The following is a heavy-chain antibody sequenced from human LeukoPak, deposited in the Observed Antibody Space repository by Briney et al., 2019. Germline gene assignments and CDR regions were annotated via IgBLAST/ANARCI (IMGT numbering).Heavy chain of an antibody. CDR2: IYHSGST. D-gene: IGHD3-3*01. J-gene: IGHJ5*02. Sequence: PSQTLSLTCIVSGASISSGGYYWSWIRQPPGKGLEWIGYIYHSGSTYCNPSLKSRVTISVDRSKNQFSLKLSSVTAADTAVYYCAGMGHYDFWSGYSGAFDPWGQGTLVTVSS. V-gene: IGHV4-30-2*01. CDR1: GASISSGGYY. CDR3: AGMGHYDFWSGYSGAFDP.